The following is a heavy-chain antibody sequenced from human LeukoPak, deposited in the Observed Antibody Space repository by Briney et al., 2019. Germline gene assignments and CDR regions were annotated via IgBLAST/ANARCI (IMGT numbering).Heavy chain of an antibody. J-gene: IGHJ4*02. CDR2: IYHSGST. D-gene: IGHD3-10*01. CDR1: GYSISSGYY. V-gene: IGHV4-38-2*01. Sequence: KPSETLSLTCAVSGYSISSGYYWGWIRQPPGKGLEWIGSIYHSGSTYYNPSLKSRVTISVDTSKNQFSLKLSSVTAADTAVYYCASRGAAPFDYWGQGTLVTVSS. CDR3: ASRGAAPFDY.